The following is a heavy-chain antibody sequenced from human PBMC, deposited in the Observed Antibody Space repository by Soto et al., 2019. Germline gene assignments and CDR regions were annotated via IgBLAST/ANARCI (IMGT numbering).Heavy chain of an antibody. V-gene: IGHV3-49*04. CDR1: GFSFGAYG. CDR3: FAICDYSKPDS. J-gene: IGHJ5*01. D-gene: IGHD3-22*01. CDR2: IRSKTYGGTT. Sequence: EVQLVESGGGLVEPGRSLRLSCTGSGFSFGAYGIGWVRQPPGKGLEWLGFIRSKTYGGTTEYAASVRGRFTFSRDDSKSIAYLQMNSLKIEDTAVYYWFAICDYSKPDSWGHGTLVTVSS.